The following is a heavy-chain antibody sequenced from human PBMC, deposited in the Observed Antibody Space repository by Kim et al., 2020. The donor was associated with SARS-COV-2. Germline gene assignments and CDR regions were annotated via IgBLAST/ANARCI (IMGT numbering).Heavy chain of an antibody. CDR1: GFTFGDYA. CDR2: IRSKAYGGTT. Sequence: GGSLRLSCTASGFTFGDYAMSWVRQAPGKGLEWVGFIRSKAYGGTTEYAASVKGRFTISRDDSKSIAYLQMNSLKTEDTAVYYCTRAPILAAAGYPDYWGQGTLVTVSS. D-gene: IGHD6-13*01. CDR3: TRAPILAAAGYPDY. V-gene: IGHV3-49*04. J-gene: IGHJ4*02.